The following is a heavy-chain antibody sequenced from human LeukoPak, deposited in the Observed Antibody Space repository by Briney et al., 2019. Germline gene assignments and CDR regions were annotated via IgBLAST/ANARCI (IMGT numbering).Heavy chain of an antibody. Sequence: GESLKISCKGSGYSFTSYWIGWVRQMPGKGLEWMGIIYPGDSDTRYSPSFQGQVTISADKSISTAYLQWSSLKASDTAMYYCARQGHYDSSGIAHVRDAFDIWGQGTMVTVSS. J-gene: IGHJ3*02. D-gene: IGHD3-22*01. V-gene: IGHV5-51*01. CDR2: IYPGDSDT. CDR1: GYSFTSYW. CDR3: ARQGHYDSSGIAHVRDAFDI.